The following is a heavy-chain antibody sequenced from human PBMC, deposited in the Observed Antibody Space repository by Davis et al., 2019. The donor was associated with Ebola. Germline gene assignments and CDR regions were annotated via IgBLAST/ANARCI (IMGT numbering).Heavy chain of an antibody. V-gene: IGHV5-51*01. CDR2: IYPGDSDT. Sequence: GESLKISCKGSGYSFTSYWIGWVRQLPGKGLEWMGIIYPGDSDTRYSPSFQGQVTISADKSISTAYLQWSSLKASDTAMYYCARQLSYYYYGMDVWGQGTTVTVSS. CDR3: ARQLSYYYYGMDV. J-gene: IGHJ6*02. D-gene: IGHD4/OR15-4a*01. CDR1: GYSFTSYW.